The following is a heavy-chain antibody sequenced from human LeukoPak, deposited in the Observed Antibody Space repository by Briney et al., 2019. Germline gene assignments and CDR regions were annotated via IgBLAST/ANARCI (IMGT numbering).Heavy chain of an antibody. Sequence: GGSLRLSCAASGFTFSSYAMSWVRQAPGKGLEWVSAISGSGGSTYYADSVKGRFTISRDNSKNTLYLQMNSLRAEDTAVYYCAKGDSSGYYSGILVYWGQGTLVTVPS. J-gene: IGHJ4*02. V-gene: IGHV3-23*01. CDR1: GFTFSSYA. CDR2: ISGSGGST. D-gene: IGHD3-22*01. CDR3: AKGDSSGYYSGILVY.